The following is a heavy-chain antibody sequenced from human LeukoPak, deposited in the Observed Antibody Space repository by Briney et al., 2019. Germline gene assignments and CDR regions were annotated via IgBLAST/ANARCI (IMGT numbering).Heavy chain of an antibody. V-gene: IGHV3-64*01. Sequence: GGSLRLSCAASGFTFSNYAMHWVRQAPGKGLEYVAAISSNGGSTYYAYSVKGRVTISTNNPKNTLHLQMGSLRAEHMAVYYCARDLKLLWFGELARADYGVAVWGQGPTLTVPS. J-gene: IGHJ6*02. CDR3: ARDLKLLWFGELARADYGVAV. D-gene: IGHD3-10*01. CDR2: ISSNGGST. CDR1: GFTFSNYA.